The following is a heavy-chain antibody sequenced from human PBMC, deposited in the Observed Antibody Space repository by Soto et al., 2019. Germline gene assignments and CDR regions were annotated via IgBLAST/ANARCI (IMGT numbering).Heavy chain of an antibody. J-gene: IGHJ6*02. V-gene: IGHV3-21*01. CDR3: ARDSTVRGVIHLYYYGMDV. Sequence: GGSLRLSCAASGFTFSSYSMNWVRQAPGKGLEWVSSISSSSSYVYYADSVKGRFTISRDNAKNSLYLQMNSLRAEDTAVYYCARDSTVRGVIHLYYYGMDVWGQGTTVTVSS. CDR1: GFTFSSYS. D-gene: IGHD3-10*01. CDR2: ISSSSSYV.